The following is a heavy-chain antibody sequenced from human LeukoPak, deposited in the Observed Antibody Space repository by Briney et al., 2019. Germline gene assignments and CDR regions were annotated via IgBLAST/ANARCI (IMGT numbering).Heavy chain of an antibody. CDR1: GFTFSTYK. V-gene: IGHV3-23*01. D-gene: IGHD2-15*01. CDR2: ISARGGAT. J-gene: IGHJ4*02. Sequence: GGSLRLSCAASGFTFSTYKMNWVRQAPGKGLEWVSGISARGGATYYADSVKGRFTISRDNSKNTLDLQMNNLRAEDTAVYYCAKKTPADATVGNYFEYWGQGTLVTVSS. CDR3: AKKTPADATVGNYFEY.